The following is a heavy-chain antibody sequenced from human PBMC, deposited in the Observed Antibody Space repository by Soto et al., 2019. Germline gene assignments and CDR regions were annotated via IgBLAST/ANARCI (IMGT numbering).Heavy chain of an antibody. J-gene: IGHJ4*02. D-gene: IGHD6-13*01. Sequence: EVQLLESGGGLVQPGGSLRLSCAASGFTFSNYAMSWVRQAPGKGLEWVSSISKSGGGTYYADSVKGRFTISRDNSKNTLYLQMNSLKAEDTAVYSCAKTSSLFDYWCQGNLVTVSS. CDR3: AKTSSLFDY. CDR2: ISKSGGGT. V-gene: IGHV3-23*01. CDR1: GFTFSNYA.